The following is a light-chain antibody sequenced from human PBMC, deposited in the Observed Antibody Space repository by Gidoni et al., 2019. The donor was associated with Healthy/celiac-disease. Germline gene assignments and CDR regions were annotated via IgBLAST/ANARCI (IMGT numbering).Light chain of an antibody. CDR2: GAS. Sequence: EIEMAQSPDSLTGSLGERATINCKSSQSLLYSSNNKNYLAWYQQQPGQPPKLLIYGASTRESGVPSRFSGSGSGTDFTLTISSLQAEDVAVYYCQQHYSTPLTFGQGTKVEIK. V-gene: IGKV4-1*01. CDR3: QQHYSTPLT. CDR1: QSLLYSSNNKNY. J-gene: IGKJ1*01.